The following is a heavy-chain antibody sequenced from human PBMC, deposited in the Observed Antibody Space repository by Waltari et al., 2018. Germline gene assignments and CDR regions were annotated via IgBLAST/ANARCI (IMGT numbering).Heavy chain of an antibody. V-gene: IGHV4-39*07. D-gene: IGHD2-21*02. CDR1: GGSISSSSYY. Sequence: QLQLQESGPGLVKPSETLSLTCTVSGGSISSSSYYWGWIRQPPGKGLEWIGSIYYSGSTYDNTALKSRFTISVDTSKNQFSRKRSSVTAADTAVYYCARLLWYSDYWGQGTLVTVAS. CDR3: ARLLWYSDY. J-gene: IGHJ4*02. CDR2: IYYSGST.